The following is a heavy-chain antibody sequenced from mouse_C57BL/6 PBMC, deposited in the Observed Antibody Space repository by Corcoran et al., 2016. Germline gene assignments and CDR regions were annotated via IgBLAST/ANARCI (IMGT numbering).Heavy chain of an antibody. CDR1: GYTFTTYG. Sequence: QIQLVQSGPELKKPGETVKISCKASGYTFTTYGMSWVKQAPGKGLKWMGWINTYSGVPTYADDFKGRFAFSLETSASTAYLQINNLKNEDTATYFCARYYSNYVGYAMDYWGRGTSVTVSS. V-gene: IGHV9-3*01. J-gene: IGHJ4*01. CDR3: ARYYSNYVGYAMDY. CDR2: INTYSGVP. D-gene: IGHD2-5*01.